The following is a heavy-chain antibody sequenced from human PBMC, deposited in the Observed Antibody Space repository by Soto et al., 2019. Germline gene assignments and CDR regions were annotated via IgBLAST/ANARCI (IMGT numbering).Heavy chain of an antibody. CDR3: AKSLLFVDHGYMDV. D-gene: IGHD2-21*01. Sequence: QVQLVQSGAELKKPGSSVKVSCEASGGSFTSYSFTWVRQAPGQGLEWMGRIIPIQGKANYALKFQDRVTITADNSPKTVYMELTSLKPEDNAVYFSAKSLLFVDHGYMDVWGKGTTVTVSS. CDR1: GGSFTSYS. CDR2: IIPIQGKA. V-gene: IGHV1-69*02. J-gene: IGHJ6*03.